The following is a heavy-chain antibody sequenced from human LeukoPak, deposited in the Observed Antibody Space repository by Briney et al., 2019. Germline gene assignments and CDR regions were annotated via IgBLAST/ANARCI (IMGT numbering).Heavy chain of an antibody. J-gene: IGHJ6*03. D-gene: IGHD1-26*01. CDR1: GFTFSSYE. Sequence: KTGGSLRLSCAASGFTFSSYEMNWVRQAPGKGLEWVSYISSSRSYIYYADSVKGRFTISRDNAKNSLFLQMNSLRAEDTAVYFCARATWDPNYYYYMDVWGKGTTVTISS. CDR3: ARATWDPNYYYYMDV. V-gene: IGHV3-21*05. CDR2: ISSSRSYI.